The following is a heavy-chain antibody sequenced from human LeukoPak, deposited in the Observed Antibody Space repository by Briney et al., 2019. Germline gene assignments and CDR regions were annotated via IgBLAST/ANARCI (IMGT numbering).Heavy chain of an antibody. D-gene: IGHD3-10*01. J-gene: IGHJ4*02. CDR1: XXXXXGYX. Sequence: SETXSXXXXXYXXXXXGYXXSWIRXPPGKGLEWIGEINHSGSTNYNPSLKSRVTISVDTSKNQFSLKLSSVTAADTAVYYCARHGSGHDYWGQGTLVTVSS. V-gene: IGHV4-34*01. CDR3: ARHGSGHDY. CDR2: INHSGST.